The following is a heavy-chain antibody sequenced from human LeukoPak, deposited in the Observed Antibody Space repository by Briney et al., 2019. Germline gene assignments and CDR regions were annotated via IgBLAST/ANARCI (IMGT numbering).Heavy chain of an antibody. D-gene: IGHD2-21*02. CDR3: ARGRVVVTGFDY. CDR1: DYTFSSYG. J-gene: IGHJ4*02. Sequence: ASVKVSCMASDYTFSSYGISWVRQAPGQGLEWMGWISVYNGNTNYAQKLQGRVTMTTDTSTSTAYMELRSLRSDDTAVYYCARGRVVVTGFDYWGQGTLVTVSS. V-gene: IGHV1-18*01. CDR2: ISVYNGNT.